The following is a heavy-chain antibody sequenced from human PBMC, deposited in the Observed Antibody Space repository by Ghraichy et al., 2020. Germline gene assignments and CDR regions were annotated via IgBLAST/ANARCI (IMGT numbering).Heavy chain of an antibody. CDR2: ISSSSSYI. J-gene: IGHJ4*02. CDR1: GFTFSSYS. CDR3: ARAPTYYYDSSGPKDY. D-gene: IGHD3-22*01. V-gene: IGHV3-21*01. Sequence: GGSLRLSCAASGFTFSSYSMNWVRQAPGKGLEWVSSISSSSSYIYYADSVKGRFTISRDNAKNLLYLQMNSLRAEDTAVYYCARAPTYYYDSSGPKDYWGQGTLVTVSS.